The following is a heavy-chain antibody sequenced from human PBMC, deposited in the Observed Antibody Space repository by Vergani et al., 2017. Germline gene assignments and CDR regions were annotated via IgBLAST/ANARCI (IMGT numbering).Heavy chain of an antibody. CDR2: INHTGST. V-gene: IGHV4-34*01. CDR1: GGSFSGYY. D-gene: IGHD2-2*01. J-gene: IGHJ4*02. CDR3: ARGFFRCSSTSCHLLGFDY. Sequence: QVQLQQWGAGLLKPSETLSPTCAVHGGSFSGYYWSWIRQPPGKGLEWIGEINHTGSTNYNPSLKSRVTISVDTSKNQFSLKLSSVTAADTAVYYCARGFFRCSSTSCHLLGFDYWGQGTLVTVSS.